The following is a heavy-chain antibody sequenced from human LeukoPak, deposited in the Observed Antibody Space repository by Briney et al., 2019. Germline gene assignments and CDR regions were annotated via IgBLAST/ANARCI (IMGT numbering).Heavy chain of an antibody. V-gene: IGHV3-23*01. J-gene: IGHJ3*02. Sequence: GGSLRLSCAASGFTFSSYGMSWVRQAPGKGLEWVSAISGSGGSTYYADSVKGRITIARDNSKNTLYLQMNSLRAEDTAVYYCAKDSPLNYYDSSGSHDAFDIWGQGTMVTVSS. CDR3: AKDSPLNYYDSSGSHDAFDI. CDR1: GFTFSSYG. CDR2: ISGSGGST. D-gene: IGHD3-22*01.